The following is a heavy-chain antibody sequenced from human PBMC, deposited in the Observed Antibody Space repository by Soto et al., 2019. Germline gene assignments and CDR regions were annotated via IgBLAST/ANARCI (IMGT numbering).Heavy chain of an antibody. CDR2: ISSSSSYI. CDR3: ARDKKTGDPPDAFDI. V-gene: IGHV3-21*01. J-gene: IGHJ3*02. D-gene: IGHD7-27*01. CDR1: GFTFSSYS. Sequence: GGSLRLSCAASGFTFSSYSMNWVRQAPGKGLEWVSSISSSSSYIYYADSVKGRFTISRDNAKNSLYLQMNSLRAEDTAVYYCARDKKTGDPPDAFDIWGQGTMVTVSS.